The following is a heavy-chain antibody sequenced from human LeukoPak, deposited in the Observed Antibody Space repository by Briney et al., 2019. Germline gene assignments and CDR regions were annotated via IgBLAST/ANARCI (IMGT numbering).Heavy chain of an antibody. CDR3: ARASYDFLTGYLAF. D-gene: IGHD3-9*01. CDR2: ISGSGSTV. CDR1: GFTFSDYY. Sequence: GGSLRLSCAASGFTFSDYYMSWIRQAPGKGLEWVSYISGSGSTVYYADSVKGRFTVSRDNAKSSLHLQMNSPRAEDTALYYCARASYDFLTGYLAFWGRGTLVTVSS. J-gene: IGHJ4*02. V-gene: IGHV3-11*01.